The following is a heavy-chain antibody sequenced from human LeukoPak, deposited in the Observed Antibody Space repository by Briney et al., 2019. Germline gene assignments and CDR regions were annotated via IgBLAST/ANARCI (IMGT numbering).Heavy chain of an antibody. CDR2: IYTSGST. D-gene: IGHD6-13*01. CDR3: ARDGASSSWEYFDY. CDR1: GGSISSGSYY. J-gene: IGHJ4*02. Sequence: SQTLSLTCTVSGGSISSGSYYWSWIRQPAGKGLEWIGRIYTSGSTNYIPSLKSRVTISVDTSKNQFSLKLSSVTAADTAVYYCARDGASSSWEYFDYWGQGTLVTVSS. V-gene: IGHV4-61*02.